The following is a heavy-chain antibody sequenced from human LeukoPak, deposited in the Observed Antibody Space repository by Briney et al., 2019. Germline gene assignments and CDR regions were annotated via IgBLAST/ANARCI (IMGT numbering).Heavy chain of an antibody. CDR2: IYYSGST. D-gene: IGHD3-22*01. J-gene: IGHJ4*02. CDR1: GGSISSSSYY. Sequence: SETLSLTCTVSGGSISSSSYYWGWIRQPPGKGLEWIGNIYYSGSTYYNPSLKSRVTISVDTSKNQFSLKLSSVTAADTAVYYCARRRPFYYYDSSGYFLGYFDYWGQGTLVTVSS. CDR3: ARRRPFYYYDSSGYFLGYFDY. V-gene: IGHV4-39*07.